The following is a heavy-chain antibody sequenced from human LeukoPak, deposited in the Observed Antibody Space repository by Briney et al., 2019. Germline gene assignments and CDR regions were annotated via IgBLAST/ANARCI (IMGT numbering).Heavy chain of an antibody. Sequence: SDKVSCKPSRYTFTGYYMQWLRQAPGHRLEWIGWINPNSGGTNYAQKFQGRVTMTRDTSISTAYMELSRLRSDDTAVYYCARGNYYDSSGFYPEAFDIWGQGTMVTVSS. CDR1: RYTFTGYY. V-gene: IGHV1-2*02. CDR3: ARGNYYDSSGFYPEAFDI. D-gene: IGHD3-22*01. CDR2: INPNSGGT. J-gene: IGHJ3*02.